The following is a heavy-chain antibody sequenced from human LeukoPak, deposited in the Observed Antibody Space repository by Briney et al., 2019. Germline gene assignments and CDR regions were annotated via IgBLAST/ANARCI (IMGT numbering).Heavy chain of an antibody. D-gene: IGHD3-9*01. Sequence: PSETLSLTCTVSGGSISGYFWSWIRQPPGKGLEWIGSIYYSGSTNYNPSLNSRVTISVDTSKNQFSLKLTSVTATDTAVYYCAAWGDFLTGYFYWGQGTLVTVSS. J-gene: IGHJ4*02. CDR3: AAWGDFLTGYFY. CDR1: GGSISGYF. CDR2: IYYSGST. V-gene: IGHV4-59*08.